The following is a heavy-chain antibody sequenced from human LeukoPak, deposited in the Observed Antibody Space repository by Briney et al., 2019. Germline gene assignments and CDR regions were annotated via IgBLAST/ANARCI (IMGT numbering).Heavy chain of an antibody. Sequence: PGRSLRLSCAASGFTFNNSAMSWVRHAPGKGLEWVAAISGNGGCTYYRDSVKGRFTISRDNPKNTLYLLMNSLSAEDTALYYCAKEQTSSGYFDYWGQGTLVTVSS. CDR2: ISGNGGCT. D-gene: IGHD3-10*01. V-gene: IGHV3-23*01. CDR3: AKEQTSSGYFDY. J-gene: IGHJ4*02. CDR1: GFTFNNSA.